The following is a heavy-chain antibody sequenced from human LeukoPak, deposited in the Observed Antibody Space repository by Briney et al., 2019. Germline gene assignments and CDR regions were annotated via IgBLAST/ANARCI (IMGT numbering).Heavy chain of an antibody. V-gene: IGHV4-30-4*01. J-gene: IGHJ3*02. CDR2: IYYSGST. CDR3: ARVDVVMGAFDI. CDR1: GGSISSGDYY. Sequence: SETLSLTCTVSGGSISSGDYYWSWIRQPPGKGLEWIGYIYYSGSTYYNPSLKSRVTISVDTSKNQFSLKLSSVTAADTAVYCCARVDVVMGAFDIWGQGTMVTVSS. D-gene: IGHD2-15*01.